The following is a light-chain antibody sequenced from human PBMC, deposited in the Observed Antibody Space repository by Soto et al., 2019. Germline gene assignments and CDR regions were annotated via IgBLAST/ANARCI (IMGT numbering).Light chain of an antibody. CDR1: SGVGRYNL. J-gene: IGLJ1*01. Sequence: QSALAQPASVSGSPGQSITISCTGTSSGVGRYNLVSWYQQHPGKAPRTLIYDTSNKHSWTPARFSGSLLGGKAALTLSGAQPEDEAEYYCLLSYSGAYVFGTGTKLTVL. V-gene: IGLV7-46*01. CDR2: DTS. CDR3: LLSYSGAYV.